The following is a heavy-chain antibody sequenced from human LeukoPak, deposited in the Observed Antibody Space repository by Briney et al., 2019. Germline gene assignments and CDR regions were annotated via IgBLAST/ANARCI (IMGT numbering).Heavy chain of an antibody. Sequence: GGSLRLSCAASGFSVSSNYMSWVRQAPGKGLEWVSVIYSDGTTYYADSVKGRFTISRDNSKNTLYLQMNSMRAEDPAVYYCARHKLVWFGEFSYFDYWGQGTLVTVSS. CDR1: GFSVSSNY. CDR3: ARHKLVWFGEFSYFDY. D-gene: IGHD3-10*01. CDR2: IYSDGTT. V-gene: IGHV3-66*04. J-gene: IGHJ4*02.